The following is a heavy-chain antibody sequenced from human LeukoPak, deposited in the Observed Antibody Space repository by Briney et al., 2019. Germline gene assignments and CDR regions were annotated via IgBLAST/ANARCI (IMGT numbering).Heavy chain of an antibody. CDR1: GFTFSNAW. CDR2: IKSKTDGGTT. V-gene: IGHV3-15*01. CDR3: TTGGVVVTAIRYYYYYYMDV. Sequence: GGSLRLSCAASGFTFSNAWMSWVRQAPGKGLEWVGRIKSKTDGGTTDYAAPVKGRFTISRDDSKNTLYLQMNSLKTEDTAVYYCTTGGVVVTAIRYYYYYYMDVWGKGTTVTLS. J-gene: IGHJ6*03. D-gene: IGHD2-21*02.